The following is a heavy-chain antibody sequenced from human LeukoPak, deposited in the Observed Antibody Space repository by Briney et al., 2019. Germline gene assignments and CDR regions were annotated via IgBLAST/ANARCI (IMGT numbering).Heavy chain of an antibody. J-gene: IGHJ4*02. CDR3: EKDSKYCSSTSCYYYFDY. CDR2: ISGSGGST. D-gene: IGHD2-2*01. CDR1: GFTFNSYA. V-gene: IGHV3-23*01. Sequence: GGSLRLSCASSGFTFNSYAMNWVRQAPGKGPEWVSGISGSGGSTHYADSVTGRFTISRDNSENTLYLQMNSVRADDTAVYYCEKDSKYCSSTSCYYYFDYWGQGTLVTVSS.